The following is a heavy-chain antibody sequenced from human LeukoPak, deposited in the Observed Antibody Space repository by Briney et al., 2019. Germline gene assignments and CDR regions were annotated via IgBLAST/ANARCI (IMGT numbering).Heavy chain of an antibody. CDR3: ARGTTYGFDAFDI. Sequence: GGSLRLSCAASGFTFSSYAMSWVRQAPGKGLEWVSAISGSGGSTYYADSVKGRFTISRDNAKNSLYLQMNSLRAEDTALYHCARGTTYGFDAFDIWGQGTMVTVSS. V-gene: IGHV3-23*01. CDR1: GFTFSSYA. CDR2: ISGSGGST. J-gene: IGHJ3*02. D-gene: IGHD4-17*01.